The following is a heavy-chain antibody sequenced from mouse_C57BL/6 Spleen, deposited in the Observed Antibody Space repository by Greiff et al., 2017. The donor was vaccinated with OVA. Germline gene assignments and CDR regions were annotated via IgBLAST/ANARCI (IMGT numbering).Heavy chain of an antibody. D-gene: IGHD2-3*01. CDR3: AKGLEDGAWFAY. CDR2: IYPGSGNT. CDR1: GYTFTDYY. Sequence: VHLVESGAELVRPGASVKLSCKASGYTFTDYYINWVKQRPGQGLEWIARIYPGSGNTYYNEKFKGKATLTAEKSSSTAYMQLSSLTSEDSAVYFCAKGLEDGAWFAYWGQGTLVTVSA. J-gene: IGHJ3*01. V-gene: IGHV1-76*01.